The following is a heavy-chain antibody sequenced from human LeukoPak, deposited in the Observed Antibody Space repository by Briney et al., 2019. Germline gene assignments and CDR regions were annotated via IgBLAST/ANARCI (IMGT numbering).Heavy chain of an antibody. V-gene: IGHV4-34*01. CDR1: GGSFSGYY. J-gene: IGHJ4*02. D-gene: IGHD1-26*01. Sequence: SSETMSLTCAVYGGSFSGYYWRWIRQPPGKRLEWIGEINHSRSTNYNPSLKSRVTISVDTSKNQFSLKLSSVTAADTAVYYCARVPPSRRVGATPRAYYFDYCGQGTLVTVSS. CDR2: INHSRST. CDR3: ARVPPSRRVGATPRAYYFDY.